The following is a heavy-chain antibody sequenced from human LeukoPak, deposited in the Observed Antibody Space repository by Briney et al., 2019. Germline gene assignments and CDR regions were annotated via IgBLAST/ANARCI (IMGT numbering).Heavy chain of an antibody. CDR2: IRSKVYDGTT. Sequence: GGSLRLSCTASGVTFGDNAMSWFRQAPGKGLEWVGFIRSKVYDGTTDYAASVKDRFTITRDDSKNIAYLQMNSLNSDDTAVYYCTRGKYYNSGGVDYWGQGTLVTVSS. CDR1: GVTFGDNA. D-gene: IGHD2/OR15-2a*01. CDR3: TRGKYYNSGGVDY. J-gene: IGHJ4*02. V-gene: IGHV3-49*03.